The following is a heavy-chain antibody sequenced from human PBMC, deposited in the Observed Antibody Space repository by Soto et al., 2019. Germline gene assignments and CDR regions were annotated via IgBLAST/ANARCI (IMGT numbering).Heavy chain of an antibody. Sequence: GGSLRLSCSASGFTFSSYAMHWVRQAPGKGLEYVSAISSYGGSTYYADSVKGRFTISRDNSKNTLYLQMSSLRAEDTAVYYCVKDRGNDGGYYYCGMDVWGQGATVTVSS. V-gene: IGHV3-64D*08. D-gene: IGHD2-15*01. J-gene: IGHJ6*02. CDR1: GFTFSSYA. CDR3: VKDRGNDGGYYYCGMDV. CDR2: ISSYGGST.